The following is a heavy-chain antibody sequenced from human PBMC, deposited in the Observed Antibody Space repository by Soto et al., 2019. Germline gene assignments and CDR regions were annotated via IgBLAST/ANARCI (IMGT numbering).Heavy chain of an antibody. V-gene: IGHV3-30*18. J-gene: IGHJ3*02. CDR1: GFTFGSYG. CDR3: AKGSTHNDSSDRDDAFDI. CDR2: ISYDGSNK. D-gene: IGHD3-22*01. Sequence: GGSLILSCAASGFTFGSYGMHWVRQAPGKGLEWVAVISYDGSNKYYADSVKGRFTISRDNSKNTLYLQMNSLRAEDTAVYYCAKGSTHNDSSDRDDAFDIWGQGTMVTVSS.